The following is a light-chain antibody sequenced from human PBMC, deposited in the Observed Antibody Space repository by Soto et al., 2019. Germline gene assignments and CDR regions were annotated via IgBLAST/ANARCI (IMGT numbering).Light chain of an antibody. CDR3: QHYNNWPPWT. Sequence: EIVMTQSPATLSVSPGERATLSCRASQSVSSNLAWYQQKPGQAPRLLIYGASTRATGIPARFSGSGSGTQCTLTISSLQSEDFPVYCCQHYNNWPPWTFGQGTKVEIK. V-gene: IGKV3-15*01. CDR2: GAS. CDR1: QSVSSN. J-gene: IGKJ1*01.